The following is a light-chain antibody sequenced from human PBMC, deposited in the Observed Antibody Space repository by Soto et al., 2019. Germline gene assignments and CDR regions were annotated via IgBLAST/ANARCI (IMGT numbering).Light chain of an antibody. Sequence: ELVLTQSPATLSLSPGARATLPCRASQSVSSYLAWYQQKPGQAPRLLIYDASNRATGIPARFRGSGSGTDFTLTISTLEPEYVAVYYCQQRSNWPITFGQGTRLEIK. CDR2: DAS. CDR3: QQRSNWPIT. CDR1: QSVSSY. V-gene: IGKV3-11*01. J-gene: IGKJ5*01.